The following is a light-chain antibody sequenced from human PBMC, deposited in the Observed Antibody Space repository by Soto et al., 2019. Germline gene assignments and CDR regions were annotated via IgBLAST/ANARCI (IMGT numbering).Light chain of an antibody. CDR2: RNN. Sequence: QSALTQPPSASGPPGQRVTISCSGSSSNIGSNYVYWYQQLPGTAPKLLIYRNNQRPSGVPDRFSGSKSGTSASLAISGLRSEDEADYYCAAWDDSLSGRYVVFGGGTKLTVL. CDR3: AAWDDSLSGRYVV. CDR1: SSNIGSNY. J-gene: IGLJ2*01. V-gene: IGLV1-47*01.